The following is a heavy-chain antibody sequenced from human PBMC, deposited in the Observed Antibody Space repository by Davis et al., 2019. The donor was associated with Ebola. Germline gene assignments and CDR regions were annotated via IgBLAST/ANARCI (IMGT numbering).Heavy chain of an antibody. D-gene: IGHD3-22*01. V-gene: IGHV4-34*01. CDR3: ASHVVSNDAFDI. CDR2: INHSGST. Sequence: SETLSLTCAVYGGSFSGYYWSWIRQPPGKGLEWIGEINHSGSTNYNPSLKSRVTISVDTSKNQFSLKLSSVTAADTAVYYCASHVVSNDAFDIWGQGTMVTVSS. J-gene: IGHJ3*02. CDR1: GGSFSGYY.